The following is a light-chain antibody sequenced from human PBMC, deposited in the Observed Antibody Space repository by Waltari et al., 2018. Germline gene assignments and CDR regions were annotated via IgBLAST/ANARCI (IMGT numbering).Light chain of an antibody. CDR2: GQN. V-gene: IGLV3-19*01. CDR1: SLRRYY. J-gene: IGLJ2*01. CDR3: HSRDSSSTRF. Sequence: SSELTQDPTVSVALGQTVRITCQGDSLRRYYPSWYQQRPGQAPILVLYGQNSRPSGIPDRFSGSISGSTASLTITGAQAEDEADYYCHSRDSSSTRFFGGGTRLTV.